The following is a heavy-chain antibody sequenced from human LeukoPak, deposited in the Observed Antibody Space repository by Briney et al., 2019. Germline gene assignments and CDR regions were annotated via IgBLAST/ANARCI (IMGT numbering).Heavy chain of an antibody. D-gene: IGHD1-1*01. V-gene: IGHV4-59*01. CDR2: IYYSGST. J-gene: IGHJ4*02. CDR1: GGSISSYY. Sequence: SETLFLTCTVSGGSISSYYWSWIRQPPGKGLEWIGYIYYSGSTSYNPSLKSRVTISVDTSKNQFSLKLSSVTAADTAVYYCAREAAQLGTFDYWGQGTLVTVSS. CDR3: AREAAQLGTFDY.